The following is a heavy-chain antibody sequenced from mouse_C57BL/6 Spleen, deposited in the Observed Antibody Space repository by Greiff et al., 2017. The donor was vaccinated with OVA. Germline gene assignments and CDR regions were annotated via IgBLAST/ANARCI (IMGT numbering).Heavy chain of an antibody. CDR2: ISSGSSTI. V-gene: IGHV5-17*01. J-gene: IGHJ4*01. Sequence: EVMLVESGGGLVKPGGSLKLSCAASGFTFSDYGMHWVRQAPEKGLEWVAYISSGSSTIYYADTVKGRFTISRDNAKNTLFLQMTSLRSEDTAMYYCARIIMGYYYAMDYWGQGTSVTVSS. CDR3: ARIIMGYYYAMDY. CDR1: GFTFSDYG.